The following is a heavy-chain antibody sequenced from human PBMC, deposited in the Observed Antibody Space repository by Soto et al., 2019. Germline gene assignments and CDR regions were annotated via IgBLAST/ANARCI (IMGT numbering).Heavy chain of an antibody. CDR3: AKGQQLDGYYYYFDY. J-gene: IGHJ4*02. CDR2: ISGSGGST. Sequence: GGSLRLSCAASGFTFSSYAMSWVRQAPGKGLEWVSAISGSGGSTYYADSVKGRFTISRDNSKNTLYLQMNSLRAEDTAVYYCAKGQQLDGYYYYFDYWGQGTLVTVSS. D-gene: IGHD6-13*01. V-gene: IGHV3-23*01. CDR1: GFTFSSYA.